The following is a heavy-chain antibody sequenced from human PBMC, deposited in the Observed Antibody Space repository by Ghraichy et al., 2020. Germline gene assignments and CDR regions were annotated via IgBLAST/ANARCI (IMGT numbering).Heavy chain of an antibody. Sequence: GGSLRLSCAASGFTFSGYPMHWVRQAPGKGLEWLAIISSDGNYQNYAHSVRGRFTISRDNSKSTHSLQMSSLRPEDTAVYYCARAPNSAWHNFDYWGQGTLVTVSS. V-gene: IGHV3-30-3*01. D-gene: IGHD6-19*01. CDR3: ARAPNSAWHNFDY. CDR2: ISSDGNYQ. CDR1: GFTFSGYP. J-gene: IGHJ4*02.